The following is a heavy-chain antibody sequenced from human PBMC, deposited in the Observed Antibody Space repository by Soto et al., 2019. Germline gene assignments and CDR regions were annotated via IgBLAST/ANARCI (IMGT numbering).Heavy chain of an antibody. V-gene: IGHV4-59*01. CDR3: ASSSSWYRGWFDP. CDR1: GGSISSYY. D-gene: IGHD6-13*01. CDR2: IYYSGST. Sequence: QVQLQESGPGLVKPSETLSLTCTVSGGSISSYYWSWIRQPPGKGLEWIGYIYYSGSTNYNPSLNSRVTISVDTSKNQFSLKLSSVTAADTAVYYCASSSSWYRGWFDPWGQGTLVTVSS. J-gene: IGHJ5*02.